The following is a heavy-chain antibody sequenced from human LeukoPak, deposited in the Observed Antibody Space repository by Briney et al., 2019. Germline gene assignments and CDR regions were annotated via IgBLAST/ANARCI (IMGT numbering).Heavy chain of an antibody. CDR1: GFTFSTFT. CDR3: AKGGGWLYYFNY. J-gene: IGHJ4*02. D-gene: IGHD6-19*01. Sequence: GGSLRLSCAASGFTFSTFTMNWVRQAPGRGLEWVSGISGSDSSTYYADSVKGRFTISRDNSRNTLYLQINSLRVEDTAVYYCAKGGGWLYYFNYWGQGTLVTVSS. V-gene: IGHV3-23*01. CDR2: ISGSDSST.